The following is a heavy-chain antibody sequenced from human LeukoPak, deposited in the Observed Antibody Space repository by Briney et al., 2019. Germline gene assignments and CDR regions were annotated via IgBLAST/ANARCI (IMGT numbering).Heavy chain of an antibody. D-gene: IGHD6-19*01. CDR1: GFTFSSYS. J-gene: IGHJ4*02. Sequence: PGGSLRLSCAASGFTFSSYSMNWVRQAPGKGLEWVSYISRSSSTTYYADSVKGRFTISRDNAKYSLYLQMNSLRAEDTAVYYCAREVLYPSGAVRSELSYFDYWGQGTLVTVSS. V-gene: IGHV3-48*01. CDR2: ISRSSSTT. CDR3: AREVLYPSGAVRSELSYFDY.